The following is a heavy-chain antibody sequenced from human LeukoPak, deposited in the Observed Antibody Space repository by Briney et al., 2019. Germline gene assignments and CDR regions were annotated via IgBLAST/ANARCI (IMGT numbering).Heavy chain of an antibody. J-gene: IGHJ6*03. CDR3: ALRHYYYYYMDV. CDR1: GGSIFSSNSY. Sequence: SETLSLTCTVSGGSIFSSNSYWGWIRQPPGKGLEWIGSIYYSGSTYYNPSLKSRVTISVDTSKNQFSLKLSSVTAADTAVYYCALRHYYYYYMDVWGKGTTVTISS. V-gene: IGHV4-39*07. CDR2: IYYSGST.